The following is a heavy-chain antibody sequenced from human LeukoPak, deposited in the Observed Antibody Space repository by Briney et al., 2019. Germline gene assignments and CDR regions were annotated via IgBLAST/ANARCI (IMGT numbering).Heavy chain of an antibody. CDR2: IYHSGST. V-gene: IGHV4-4*02. J-gene: IGHJ4*02. CDR3: ARGGSGFHYYFDY. CDR1: GFTFSTYHM. Sequence: GSLRLSCAASGFTFSTYHMNWVRQPPGKGLEWIGEIYHSGSTNYNPSLKSRVTISVDKSKNQFSLKLSSVTAADTAVYYCARGGSGFHYYFDYWGQGTLVTVSS. D-gene: IGHD3-22*01.